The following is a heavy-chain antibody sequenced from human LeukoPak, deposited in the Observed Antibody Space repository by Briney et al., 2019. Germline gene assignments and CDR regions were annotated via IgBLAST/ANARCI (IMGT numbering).Heavy chain of an antibody. CDR3: ARGHDILTGYPLPGY. J-gene: IGHJ4*02. CDR1: GGSISSYY. Sequence: PSETLSLTCTVSGGSISSYYWSWIRQPPGKGLEWIGYIYYSGSTNYNPSLKSRVTISVDTSKNQFSLKLSSVTAADTAVYYCARGHDILTGYPLPGYWGQGTLVTVSS. V-gene: IGHV4-59*01. D-gene: IGHD3-9*01. CDR2: IYYSGST.